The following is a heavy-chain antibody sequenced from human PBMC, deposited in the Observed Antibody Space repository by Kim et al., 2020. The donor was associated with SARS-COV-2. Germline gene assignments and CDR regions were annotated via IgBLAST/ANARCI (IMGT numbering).Heavy chain of an antibody. CDR2: IKQDGSEK. V-gene: IGHV3-7*01. CDR3: ARVHLDYGDYVFDY. D-gene: IGHD4-17*01. J-gene: IGHJ4*02. CDR1: GFTFSSYW. Sequence: GGSLRHSCAASGFTFSSYWMSWVRQAPGKGLEWVANIKQDGSEKYYVDSVKGRFTISRDNAKNSLYLQMNSLRAEDTAVYYCARVHLDYGDYVFDYWGQGTLVTVSS.